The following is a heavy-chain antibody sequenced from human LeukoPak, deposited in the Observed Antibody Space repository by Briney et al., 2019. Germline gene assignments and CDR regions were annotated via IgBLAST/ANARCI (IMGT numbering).Heavy chain of an antibody. J-gene: IGHJ2*01. CDR1: GYPFTTYD. D-gene: IGHD1-14*01. Sequence: ASVRVSCKASGYPFTTYDINWVRKATGQGLEWMGWMNPSSGYTGYSQKFQGRVTMTRNTSITTAYTELSSLRSEDTAVYYCARISDHNWYFDLWGRGTLVTVSS. CDR3: ARISDHNWYFDL. V-gene: IGHV1-8*01. CDR2: MNPSSGYT.